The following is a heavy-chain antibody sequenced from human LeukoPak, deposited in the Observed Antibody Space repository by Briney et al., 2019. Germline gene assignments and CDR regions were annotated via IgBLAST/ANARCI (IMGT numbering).Heavy chain of an antibody. J-gene: IGHJ4*02. CDR2: ISSFSGTI. CDR1: GITFSSYS. CDR3: ARDNYGDSSPYSDY. Sequence: PGGSLRLSCVASGITFSSYSMNWIRQAPGKVLEWVSYISSFSGTINYADSVKGRFTISRDNAKNSLYLQMNSLRAEDTAVYYCARDNYGDSSPYSDYWGQGTLVTVSS. V-gene: IGHV3-48*01. D-gene: IGHD4-17*01.